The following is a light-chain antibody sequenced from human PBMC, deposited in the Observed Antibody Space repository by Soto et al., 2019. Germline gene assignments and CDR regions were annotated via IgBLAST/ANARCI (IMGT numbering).Light chain of an antibody. CDR1: QEIGNL. CDR2: STS. V-gene: IGKV1-12*01. J-gene: IGKJ1*01. CDR3: QQSSSFTRT. Sequence: DIQMSQSPSFVSAAVGDRVTLTCLASQEIGNLLVWYQQKTGKAPTLLIYSTSNLQREVPSRFSGSGYHTHLTLTISSLQPEDFATYYCQQSSSFTRTFCQWTKVDIK.